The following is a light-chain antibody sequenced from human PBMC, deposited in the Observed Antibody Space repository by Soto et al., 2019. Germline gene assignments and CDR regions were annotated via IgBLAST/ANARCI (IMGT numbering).Light chain of an antibody. J-gene: IGKJ2*01. CDR2: GAS. CDR1: QSVDSNY. CDR3: QLYTVSPLYT. V-gene: IGKV3-20*01. Sequence: ETVWTQSPGTLSLSPGERDTLSCRASQSVDSNYLAWYQQKPGQAPRLLVYGASNRATGIPDRFSGSGSGTEFTLTIIRLEADDSAVYYCQLYTVSPLYTFGQGTKLEIK.